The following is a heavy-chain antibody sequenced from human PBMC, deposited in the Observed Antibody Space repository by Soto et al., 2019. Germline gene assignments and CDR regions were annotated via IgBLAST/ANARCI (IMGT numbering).Heavy chain of an antibody. CDR2: IYYSGST. Sequence: PSETLSLTCTVSGGSISSYYWSWIRQPPGKGLEWIGYIYYSGSTNYNPSLKSRVTISVDTSKNQFSLKLSSVTAADTAVYYCARMENDYGDKPFDYWGQGTLVTVSS. V-gene: IGHV4-59*01. D-gene: IGHD4-17*01. CDR1: GGSISSYY. J-gene: IGHJ4*02. CDR3: ARMENDYGDKPFDY.